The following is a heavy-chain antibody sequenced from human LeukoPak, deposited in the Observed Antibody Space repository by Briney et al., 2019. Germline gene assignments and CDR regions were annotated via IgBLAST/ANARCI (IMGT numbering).Heavy chain of an antibody. CDR2: INHSGST. CDR3: ARRTDRQAGFDY. J-gene: IGHJ4*02. Sequence: SETLSLTCAVYGGSLSGYYWSWIRQPPGKGLEWIGEINHSGSTNYNPSLKSRVTISVDTSKNQFSLKLSSVTAADTAVYYCARRTDRQAGFDYWGQGTLVTVSS. D-gene: IGHD3/OR15-3a*01. CDR1: GGSLSGYY. V-gene: IGHV4-34*01.